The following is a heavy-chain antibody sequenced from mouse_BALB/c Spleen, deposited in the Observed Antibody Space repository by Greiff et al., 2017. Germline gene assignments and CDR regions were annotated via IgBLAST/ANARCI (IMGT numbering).Heavy chain of an antibody. CDR2: ISSGSSTI. J-gene: IGHJ4*01. CDR1: GFTFSSFG. Sequence: EVQGVESGGGLVQPGGSRKLSCAASGFTFSSFGMHWVRQAPEKGLEWVAYISSGSSTIYYADTVKGRFTISRDNPKNTLFLQMTSLRSEDTAMYYCARSGLYYYAMDYWGQGTSVTVSS. CDR3: ARSGLYYYAMDY. V-gene: IGHV5-17*02. D-gene: IGHD3-1*01.